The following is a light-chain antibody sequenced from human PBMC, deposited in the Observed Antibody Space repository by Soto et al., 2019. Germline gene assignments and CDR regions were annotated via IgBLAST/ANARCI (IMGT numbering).Light chain of an antibody. Sequence: QSSLTQPASVSGSPGQSITISCTGTSSDVGGYNYVSWYQQHPGKAPKLMIYDVSNRPSGVSNRVSGSKSGNTASLTISGLQAEDEADYYCSSYTGSTTYVFGIGTKVTVL. CDR1: SSDVGGYNY. V-gene: IGLV2-14*01. J-gene: IGLJ1*01. CDR3: SSYTGSTTYV. CDR2: DVS.